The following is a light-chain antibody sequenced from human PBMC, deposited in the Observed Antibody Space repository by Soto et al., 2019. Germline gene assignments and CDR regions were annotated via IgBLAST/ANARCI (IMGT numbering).Light chain of an antibody. V-gene: IGKV3D-15*01. Sequence: EIVVTQFPATLSESPGERVTLSCRASQSVSTNLAWYQQRPGEAPRLLIFDASARAVDIPGRFSGSGSGTEFTLTISSLQPEDFAVYSCHSYDKWPPGAFGQGTKVDIK. CDR3: HSYDKWPPGA. CDR2: DAS. J-gene: IGKJ1*01. CDR1: QSVSTN.